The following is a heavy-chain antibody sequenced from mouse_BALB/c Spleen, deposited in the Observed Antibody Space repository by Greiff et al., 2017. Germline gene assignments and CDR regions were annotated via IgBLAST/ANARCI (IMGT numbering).Heavy chain of an antibody. CDR1: GFTFSSYG. Sequence: EVQGVESGGGLVQPGGSLKLSCAASGFTFSSYGMSWVRQTPDKRLELVATINSNGGSTYYPDSVKGRFTISRDNAKNTLYLQMSSLKSEDTAMYYCARDRIYYGSSPFDDWGQGTTLTVSS. CDR2: INSNGGST. D-gene: IGHD1-1*01. J-gene: IGHJ2*01. CDR3: ARDRIYYGSSPFDD. V-gene: IGHV5-6-3*01.